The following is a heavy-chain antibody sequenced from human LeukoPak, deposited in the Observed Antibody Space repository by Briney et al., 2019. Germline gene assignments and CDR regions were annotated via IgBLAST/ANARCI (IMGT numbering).Heavy chain of an antibody. CDR1: GGSISSYY. CDR2: IYYSGST. D-gene: IGHD3-22*01. Sequence: SETLSLTCTVSGGSISSYYWSWIRQPPGKGLEWIGYIYYSGSTNYNPSLKSRVTISVDTSKNQFSLKLSSVTAADTAVYYCAREVNPHYYDSSGYVAFDIWGQGTMVTVSS. CDR3: AREVNPHYYDSSGYVAFDI. V-gene: IGHV4-59*01. J-gene: IGHJ3*02.